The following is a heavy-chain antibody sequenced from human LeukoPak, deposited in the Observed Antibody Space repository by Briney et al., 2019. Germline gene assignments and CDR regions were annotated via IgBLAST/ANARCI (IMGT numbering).Heavy chain of an antibody. D-gene: IGHD3-10*01. J-gene: IGHJ5*02. V-gene: IGHV3-48*04. Sequence: GGSLRLSCAASGFTFSSYSMNWVRQAPGKGLEWVSYIRSSSSTIYYADSVKGRFTISRDNAKNSLYLQMNSLRAEDTAVYYCARDTSGSYSYWFDPWGQGTLVTVSS. CDR2: IRSSSSTI. CDR3: ARDTSGSYSYWFDP. CDR1: GFTFSSYS.